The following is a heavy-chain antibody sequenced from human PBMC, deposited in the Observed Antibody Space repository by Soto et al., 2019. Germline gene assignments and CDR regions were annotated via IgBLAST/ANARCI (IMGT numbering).Heavy chain of an antibody. CDR1: GFTFSSYA. Sequence: EVQLLESGGGLVQPGGSLRLSCAASGFTFSSYAMSWVRQAPGKGLEWVSAVSGSGGSTYHADSVTGRFTISRDNSKHTLYLQMNTMKAEDTAVYYCAKDLASTMIVVFVGFDYWGQGTLVTVSS. V-gene: IGHV3-23*01. J-gene: IGHJ4*02. CDR2: VSGSGGST. CDR3: AKDLASTMIVVFVGFDY. D-gene: IGHD3-22*01.